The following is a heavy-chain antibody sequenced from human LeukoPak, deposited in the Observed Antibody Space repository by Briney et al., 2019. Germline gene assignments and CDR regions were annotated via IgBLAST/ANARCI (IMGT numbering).Heavy chain of an antibody. Sequence: GGSLTLSCAASGLTFSRYNMNWVRQAPGKGLEWVSSIGTSSNNIYYTDSVKGRFTISRDNAKNSLYLQVDSLRVEDTAVYFCASGTVGNYALDYWGLGTLVTVSS. CDR3: ASGTVGNYALDY. V-gene: IGHV3-21*01. J-gene: IGHJ4*02. CDR1: GLTFSRYN. D-gene: IGHD1-7*01. CDR2: IGTSSNNI.